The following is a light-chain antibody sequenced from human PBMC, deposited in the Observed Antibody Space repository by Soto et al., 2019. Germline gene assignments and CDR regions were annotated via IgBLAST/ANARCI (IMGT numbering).Light chain of an antibody. Sequence: VLTQSPDTLSLSPGERATLSCRASQDVGKFLVWYHQKPGLSPSLVIYEASKRATDIPDRFSGSGSGTAFTLTINRLDPEDVGFYYCQQRNSWPLTFGGGTKVELK. CDR2: EAS. V-gene: IGKV3-11*01. CDR3: QQRNSWPLT. J-gene: IGKJ4*01. CDR1: QDVGKF.